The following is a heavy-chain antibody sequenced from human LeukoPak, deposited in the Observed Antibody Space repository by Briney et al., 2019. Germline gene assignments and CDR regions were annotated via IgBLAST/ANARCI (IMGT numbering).Heavy chain of an antibody. Sequence: GGSLRLSCAASGFTFSGYYMSGIRQAPGKGLEWVSYISSSGSTIYYADSVKGRFTISRDDAKNSLYLQMNSLRAEDTAVYYCARDIPSSYSSGWYAGANWFYPWGQGTLVTVSS. CDR2: ISSSGSTI. D-gene: IGHD6-19*01. V-gene: IGHV3-11*01. CDR1: GFTFSGYY. CDR3: ARDIPSSYSSGWYAGANWFYP. J-gene: IGHJ5*02.